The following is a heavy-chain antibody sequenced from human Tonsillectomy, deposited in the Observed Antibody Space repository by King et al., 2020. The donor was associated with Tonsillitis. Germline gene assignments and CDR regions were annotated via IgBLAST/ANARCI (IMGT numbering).Heavy chain of an antibody. CDR3: ARGDGSGSYYSLNWFDP. Sequence: LQLQESGSGLVKPSQTLSLTCAVSGGSISSGGYSWSWIRQPPGKGLEWIGYIYHSGSTYYNPSLKSRVTISVDRSKTQFSLKLSSVTAADTAVYYCARGDGSGSYYSLNWFDPWGQGTLVTVSS. CDR2: IYHSGST. V-gene: IGHV4-30-2*01. CDR1: GGSISSGGYS. J-gene: IGHJ5*02. D-gene: IGHD3-10*01.